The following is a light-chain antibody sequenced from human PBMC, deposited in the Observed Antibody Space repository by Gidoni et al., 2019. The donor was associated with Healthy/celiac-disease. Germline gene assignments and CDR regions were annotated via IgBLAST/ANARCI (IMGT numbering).Light chain of an antibody. CDR1: QSVSSK. Sequence: EIVMTQSPATLSVSPGESATLSCRASQSVSSKLAWYQQKPGQAPRLLIYGASTRATGIPARFSGSGSGTEFTLTISSLQSEDFAVYYCQQYNNWPTWTFXQXTKVEIK. CDR3: QQYNNWPTWT. J-gene: IGKJ1*01. V-gene: IGKV3-15*01. CDR2: GAS.